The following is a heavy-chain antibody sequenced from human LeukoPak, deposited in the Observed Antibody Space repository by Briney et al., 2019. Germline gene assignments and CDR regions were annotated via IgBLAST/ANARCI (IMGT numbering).Heavy chain of an antibody. Sequence: GASVTVSFTASGGTFSTSSISWVRQAPGHGLEWMGRIIPILGIANYAQRFQGRVTIIADKSTSAAYMELSGLTSEDTAVYYCAREVDTAMSFDYWGQGTLVTVSS. D-gene: IGHD5-18*01. CDR1: GGTFSTSS. CDR3: AREVDTAMSFDY. CDR2: IIPILGIA. V-gene: IGHV1-69*04. J-gene: IGHJ4*02.